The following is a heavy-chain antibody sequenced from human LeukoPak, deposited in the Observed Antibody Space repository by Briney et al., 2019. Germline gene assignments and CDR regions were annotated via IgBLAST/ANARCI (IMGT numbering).Heavy chain of an antibody. V-gene: IGHV4-34*01. J-gene: IGHJ3*02. D-gene: IGHD4-11*01. CDR1: GGSFSGYY. Sequence: SETLSLTCAVYGGSFSGYYWTYIRQPPGKGLERIGEINNGGTTNYNPSLKSRVTISVDASKNQFSLKLSSVTAADTALYYCARRRTTRAFDIWGQGTMVTVSS. CDR3: ARRRTTRAFDI. CDR2: INNGGTT.